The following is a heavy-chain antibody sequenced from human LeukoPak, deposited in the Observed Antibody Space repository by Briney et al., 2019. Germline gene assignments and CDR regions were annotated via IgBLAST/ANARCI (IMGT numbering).Heavy chain of an antibody. CDR3: AKGDRIVYCDY. V-gene: IGHV3-23*01. D-gene: IGHD2-15*01. J-gene: IGHJ4*02. CDR2: ISGSGGST. CDR1: GFTFSNYA. Sequence: GGSLRLSCAASGFTFSNYAMSWVRQVPGKGLEWVSAISGSGGSTYYADSVKGRFTISRDNSKNTLYLQMNSLRAEDTALYYCAKGDRIVYCDYWGQGTLVTVSS.